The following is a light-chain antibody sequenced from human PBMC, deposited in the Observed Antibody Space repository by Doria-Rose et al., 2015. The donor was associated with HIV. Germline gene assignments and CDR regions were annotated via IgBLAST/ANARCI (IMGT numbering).Light chain of an antibody. J-gene: IGKJ1*01. Sequence: EIVLTQSPGTLSLSPGERATLSCRASQSFSSTYLAWYQQKPGQAPSLLIYDGSTRATGIPDRFSASGSVTDFPLTINRLEPEDFALYYCHQYGTSWTFGQGTKVEI. CDR3: HQYGTSWT. CDR2: DGS. V-gene: IGKV3-20*01. CDR1: QSFSSTY.